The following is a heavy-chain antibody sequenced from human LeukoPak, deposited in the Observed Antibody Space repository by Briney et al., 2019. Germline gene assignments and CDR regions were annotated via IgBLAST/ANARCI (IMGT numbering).Heavy chain of an antibody. V-gene: IGHV3-53*01. Sequence: GGSLRLSCAASGFTVINNYMTWVRQAPGKGLEWASIIYSGGSTYCADSVKGRFTISRDNSKNTLYLQMNNLRAEDTAVYYCARETGSYLGNWGQGTLVTVSS. J-gene: IGHJ1*01. D-gene: IGHD1-26*01. CDR2: IYSGGST. CDR3: ARETGSYLGN. CDR1: GFTVINNY.